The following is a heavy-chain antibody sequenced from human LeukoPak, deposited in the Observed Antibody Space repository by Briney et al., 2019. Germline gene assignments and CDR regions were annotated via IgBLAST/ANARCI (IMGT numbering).Heavy chain of an antibody. CDR1: GGSVSSSGSY. Sequence: SETLSLTCTVSGGSVSSSGSYWSWIRQPPGKGLEWFAYIYYSGSTTYNPSLKSRVIISVDTSKNQFSLRLSSVTAADTAVYYCARGTVTLDYWGQGTLVTVSS. D-gene: IGHD4-17*01. V-gene: IGHV4-61*08. CDR3: ARGTVTLDY. CDR2: IYYSGST. J-gene: IGHJ4*02.